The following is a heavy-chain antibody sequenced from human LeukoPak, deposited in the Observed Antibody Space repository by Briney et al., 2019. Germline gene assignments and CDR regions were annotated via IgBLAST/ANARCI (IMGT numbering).Heavy chain of an antibody. CDR1: GGSISSYY. J-gene: IGHJ4*02. CDR2: IYYSGST. V-gene: IGHV4-59*01. D-gene: IGHD2-15*01. CDR3: ARSAPYCSGGSCYHY. Sequence: SETLSLTCTVSGGSISSYYWSWIRQPPGKGLEWIGYIYYSGSTNYNPSLKSRVTISVDTSKNQFFLKLSSVTAADTAVYYCARSAPYCSGGSCYHYWGQGTLVTVSS.